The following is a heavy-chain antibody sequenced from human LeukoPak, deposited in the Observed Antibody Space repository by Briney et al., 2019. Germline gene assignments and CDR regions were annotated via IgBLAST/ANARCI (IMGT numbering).Heavy chain of an antibody. CDR3: ATTGNGGARAWVVKYYFDY. CDR2: FDPEDGET. V-gene: IGHV1-24*01. D-gene: IGHD1-26*01. J-gene: IGHJ4*02. CDR1: GYTLTELS. Sequence: ASVKVSCKVSGYTLTELSMHWGRPAPGKGLAWVGGFDPEDGETIYAQKFQGRVTMTEDTSTDTAYMALSSLRSEDTAVYYCATTGNGGARAWVVKYYFDYWGQGTLVTVSS.